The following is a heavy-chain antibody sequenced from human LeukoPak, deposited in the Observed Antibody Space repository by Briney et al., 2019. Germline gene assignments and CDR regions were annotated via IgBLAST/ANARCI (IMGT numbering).Heavy chain of an antibody. J-gene: IGHJ6*03. CDR3: ARGPIAAATGGNYYYYYMDV. Sequence: SVKVSCKASGGTFSSYAISWVRQAPGQGLEWMGGIIPIFGTANYAQKFQGRVTITADESTSTAYMELSSLGSEDTAVYYCARGPIAAATGGNYYYYYMDVWGKGTTVTVSS. CDR2: IIPIFGTA. V-gene: IGHV1-69*13. D-gene: IGHD6-13*01. CDR1: GGTFSSYA.